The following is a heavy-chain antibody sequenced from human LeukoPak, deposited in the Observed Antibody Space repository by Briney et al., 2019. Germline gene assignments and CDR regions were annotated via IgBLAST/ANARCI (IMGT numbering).Heavy chain of an antibody. V-gene: IGHV3-23*01. Sequence: GGSLRLSCAASGFTFSSYAMSWVRQAPGKGLEWVSAIVGGGISTYYADSVKGRFTISRDNSKNTLYLQMNSLRVEDTAVYYCAKDFWSDYDSYWGQGTLVTVSS. J-gene: IGHJ4*02. CDR2: IVGGGIST. CDR3: AKDFWSDYDSY. D-gene: IGHD5-12*01. CDR1: GFTFSSYA.